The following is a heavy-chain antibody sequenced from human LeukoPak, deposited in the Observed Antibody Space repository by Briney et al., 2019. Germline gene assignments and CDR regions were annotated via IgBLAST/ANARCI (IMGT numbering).Heavy chain of an antibody. Sequence: GGSLRLSCAASGFTFSSYWMSWVRQAPGEGLEGVANIKQDGREKYYVDSVKGRFTISTYNAKNSLYLQMNSLRAEDTAVYYCARDSSGWYHWFDPWGQGTLVTVSS. J-gene: IGHJ5*02. CDR1: GFTFSSYW. D-gene: IGHD6-19*01. CDR3: ARDSSGWYHWFDP. CDR2: IKQDGREK. V-gene: IGHV3-7*01.